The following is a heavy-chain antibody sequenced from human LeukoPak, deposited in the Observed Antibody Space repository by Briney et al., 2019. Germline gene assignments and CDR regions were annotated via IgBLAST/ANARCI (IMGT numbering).Heavy chain of an antibody. V-gene: IGHV3-7*01. J-gene: IGHJ5*02. CDR2: IKQDGSEK. Sequence: GGSLRLSCAASGFTFSIYWMSWVRQAPGKGLEWVANIKQDGSEKYYVDSVKGRFTISRDNAKNSLYLQMNSLRAEDTAVYYCARDGITILDPWGQGTLVTVSS. CDR3: ARDGITILDP. CDR1: GFTFSIYW. D-gene: IGHD3-3*01.